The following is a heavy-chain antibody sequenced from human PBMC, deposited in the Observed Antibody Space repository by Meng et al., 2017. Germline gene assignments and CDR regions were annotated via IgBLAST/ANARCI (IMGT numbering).Heavy chain of an antibody. Sequence: SVKVSCKASGGTFSSYAIGWVRQAPGQGLEWMGGIIPMFDTPNYAQKFRGRVTITADKSTSTAYMELTSLRSEDTAVYYCARVLSGWYSGFDYWGQGTLVTVSS. CDR2: IIPMFDTP. CDR1: GGTFSSYA. CDR3: ARVLSGWYSGFDY. D-gene: IGHD6-19*01. V-gene: IGHV1-69*06. J-gene: IGHJ4*02.